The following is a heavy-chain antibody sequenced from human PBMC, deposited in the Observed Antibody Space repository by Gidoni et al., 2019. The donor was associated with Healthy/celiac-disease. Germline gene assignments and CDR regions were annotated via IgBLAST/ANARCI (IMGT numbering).Heavy chain of an antibody. J-gene: IGHJ4*02. V-gene: IGHV3-74*01. Sequence: EVQLVESGGGLVQPGGSLSLSCAASVFTFSSSWMHWGRQAPGKGLVWVSRINSDGSSTSYADAVKGRVTISRDNAKNTLYLQMNSLRAEDTAVYYCARGTASWITMVRGAVEPFGYWGQGTLVTVSS. CDR1: VFTFSSSW. CDR2: INSDGSST. CDR3: ARGTASWITMVRGAVEPFGY. D-gene: IGHD3-10*01.